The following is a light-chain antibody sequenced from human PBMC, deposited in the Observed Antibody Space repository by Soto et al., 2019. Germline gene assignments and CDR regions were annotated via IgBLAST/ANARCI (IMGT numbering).Light chain of an antibody. CDR2: DAS. V-gene: IGKV1-5*01. CDR1: QSISTW. J-gene: IGKJ2*01. Sequence: DIQMTQSPSTLSASVGDRVTITCRASQSISTWLAWYQQKPGKAPKVLIYDASNLQSGVPSRFSGSGSGTEFTLTISSLQPDDFATYYCQQYNSHSYTFGQGTKLEIK. CDR3: QQYNSHSYT.